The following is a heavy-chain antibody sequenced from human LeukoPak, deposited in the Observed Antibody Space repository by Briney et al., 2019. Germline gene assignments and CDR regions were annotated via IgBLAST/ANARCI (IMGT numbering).Heavy chain of an antibody. J-gene: IGHJ4*02. CDR3: ATAAAGTLDYFDY. V-gene: IGHV4-59*01. CDR2: IYYSGST. CDR1: RGSISSYY. D-gene: IGHD6-13*01. Sequence: ASETLSLTCTVSRGSISSYYWSWIRQPPGKGLEWIGYIYYSGSTNYNPSLKSRVTISVDTSKNQFSPRLSSVTAADTAVYYCATAAAGTLDYFDYWGQGTLVTVSS.